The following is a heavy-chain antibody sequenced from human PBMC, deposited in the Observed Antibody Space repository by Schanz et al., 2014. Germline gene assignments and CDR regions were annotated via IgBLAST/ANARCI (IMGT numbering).Heavy chain of an antibody. V-gene: IGHV3-21*01. CDR3: ARVRAYDYGAEAHGMDV. CDR2: ISSSGSYI. J-gene: IGHJ6*02. Sequence: EVQLLESGGGLVQPGGSLRLSCAASGFAFSAYSMNWVRQAPGKGLEWVSSISSSGSYIYFPDSVKGRFTISRDNAKTSLYLQMNSLRAEDTAVYYCARVRAYDYGAEAHGMDVWGHGPTVTFSS. CDR1: GFAFSAYS. D-gene: IGHD4-17*01.